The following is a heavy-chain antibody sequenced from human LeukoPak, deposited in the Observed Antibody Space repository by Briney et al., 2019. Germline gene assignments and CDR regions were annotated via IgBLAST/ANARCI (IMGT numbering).Heavy chain of an antibody. D-gene: IGHD4-23*01. J-gene: IGHJ4*02. V-gene: IGHV1-69*13. CDR2: IIPIFGTT. CDR3: ARDHLPWGGNDGRFFDY. CDR1: GGTFGSYA. Sequence: GASVKVSCKASGGTFGSYAISWVRQAPGQGLEWMGNIIPIFGTTNYAQKFQGRVTITADESTSTAYMELSSLRSEDTAVYYCARDHLPWGGNDGRFFDYWGQETLVTVSS.